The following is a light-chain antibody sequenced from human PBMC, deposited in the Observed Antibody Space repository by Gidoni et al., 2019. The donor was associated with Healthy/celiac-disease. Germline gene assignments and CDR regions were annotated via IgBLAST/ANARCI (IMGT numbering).Light chain of an antibody. CDR1: QSISSY. J-gene: IGKJ3*01. V-gene: IGKV1-39*01. Sequence: DIQMTHDPSSLSASVGDSVTITCRASQSISSYLNWYQQKPGKAPKLLIYAASSLQSGVPSRFSGSGSGTDFTLTISSLQPEEFATYYCQQSYSTQFTFGPGTKVDIK. CDR2: AAS. CDR3: QQSYSTQFT.